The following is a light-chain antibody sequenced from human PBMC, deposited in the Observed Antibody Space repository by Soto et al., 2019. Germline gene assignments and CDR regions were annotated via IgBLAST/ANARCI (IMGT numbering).Light chain of an antibody. V-gene: IGKV1-5*01. J-gene: IGKJ1*01. CDR2: DAS. CDR1: QSISSW. Sequence: IHMTESPSTLSASVVDRVSITCRASQSISSWLAWYQQKPGKAPKLLIYDASSLESGVPSRFSGSGSGTEFTLTISSLQPDDFATYYCQQYNSYPTFGQGTKVDIK. CDR3: QQYNSYPT.